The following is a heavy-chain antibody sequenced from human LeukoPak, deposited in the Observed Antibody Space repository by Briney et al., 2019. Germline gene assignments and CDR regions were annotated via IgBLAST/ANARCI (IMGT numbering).Heavy chain of an antibody. J-gene: IGHJ3*02. CDR3: ARGPGIAAAGTLRAFDI. CDR2: INHSGST. Sequence: SQTLSLTCTVSGGSISSGGYYWSWIRQPPGKGLEWIGEINHSGSTNYNPSLKSRVTISVDTSKNQFSLKLSSVTAADTAVYYCARGPGIAAAGTLRAFDIWGQGTMVTVSS. D-gene: IGHD6-13*01. CDR1: GGSISSGGYY. V-gene: IGHV4-30-2*01.